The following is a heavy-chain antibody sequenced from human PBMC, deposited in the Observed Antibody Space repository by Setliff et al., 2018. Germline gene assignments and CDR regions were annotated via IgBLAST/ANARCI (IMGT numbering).Heavy chain of an antibody. V-gene: IGHV4-39*07. CDR1: GGSIGRSSYY. D-gene: IGHD3-16*01. Sequence: PSETLSLTCTVSGGSIGRSSYYWGWIRQPPGKGLEWIGSIYHTGTTYYNPSLKSRVTISVDTSKNQFSLRLSSVTAADTAVYFCARDYGPNDYWGQGSLVTVSS. CDR3: ARDYGPNDY. J-gene: IGHJ4*02. CDR2: IYHTGTT.